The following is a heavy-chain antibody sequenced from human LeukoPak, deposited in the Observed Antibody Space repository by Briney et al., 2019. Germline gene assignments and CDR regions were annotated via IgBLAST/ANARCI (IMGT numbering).Heavy chain of an antibody. Sequence: GGSLRLSCAGSGFTFSDHFMDWVRQAPGKGLEWLGHIRNKAKSHTTEYAASVKGRFTISRDDSKNSVYLQTNSLKTEDTAVYYCAREAYCISTSCYETDAFDIWGQGAMVTVSS. CDR3: AREAYCISTSCYETDAFDI. V-gene: IGHV3-72*01. CDR1: GFTFSDHF. CDR2: IRNKAKSHTT. J-gene: IGHJ3*02. D-gene: IGHD2-2*01.